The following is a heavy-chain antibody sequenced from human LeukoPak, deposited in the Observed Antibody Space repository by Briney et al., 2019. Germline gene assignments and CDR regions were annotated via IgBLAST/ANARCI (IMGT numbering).Heavy chain of an antibody. CDR3: AKDRYSYAYEYFDC. CDR2: IKEDGTET. V-gene: IGHV3-7*01. CDR1: GFMFSSNW. Sequence: GGSLRLSCAASGFMFSSNWMSWVRLAPGKGLEWVANIKEDGTETYYVDSVKGRFTISRDNSKNTLYLQMNSLRAEDTAVYYCAKDRYSYAYEYFDCWGQGTLVTVSS. D-gene: IGHD5-18*01. J-gene: IGHJ4*02.